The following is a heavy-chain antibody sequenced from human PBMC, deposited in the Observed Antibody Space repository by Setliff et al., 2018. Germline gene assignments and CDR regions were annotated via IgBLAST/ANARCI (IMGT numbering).Heavy chain of an antibody. D-gene: IGHD3-22*01. J-gene: IGHJ5*02. Sequence: ASVKVSCKTSGYGFTSHYFHWLRQAPGQGLEWMGIVNPSGGKTTLSQKFQVIVSMTADASTATVYMELHSLTSEDTAIYYCARAPWGDDYDSLYTWFDPWGQGSLVTVSS. CDR1: GYGFTSHY. CDR2: VNPSGGKT. V-gene: IGHV1-46*01. CDR3: ARAPWGDDYDSLYTWFDP.